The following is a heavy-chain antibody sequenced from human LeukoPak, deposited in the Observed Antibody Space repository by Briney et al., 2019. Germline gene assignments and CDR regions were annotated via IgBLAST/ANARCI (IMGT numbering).Heavy chain of an antibody. CDR3: AKVREVDIVVVVAARYYYFDY. J-gene: IGHJ4*02. D-gene: IGHD2-15*01. Sequence: GGSLRLSCAASGFTFSSYAMSWVRQAPGKGLEWVSAISGSGGSTYYADSVKGRFTISRDNPKNTLYLQMNSLRAEDTAVYYCAKVREVDIVVVVAARYYYFDYWGQGTLVTVSS. CDR2: ISGSGGST. CDR1: GFTFSSYA. V-gene: IGHV3-23*01.